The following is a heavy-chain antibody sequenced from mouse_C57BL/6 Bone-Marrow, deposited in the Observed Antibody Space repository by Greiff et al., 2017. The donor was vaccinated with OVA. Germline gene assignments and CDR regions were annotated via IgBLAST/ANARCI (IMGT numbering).Heavy chain of an antibody. CDR2: IYPGDGDT. J-gene: IGHJ2*01. V-gene: IGHV1-82*01. Sequence: QVQLQQPGAELVKPGASVKVSCKASGYAFSSSWMNWVKQRPGKGLEWIGRIYPGDGDTNYNGKFKGKATLTADKSSSTAYMQLSSLTSEDSAVYFCARSPRQLKPVYFDYWGQGTTLTVSS. CDR1: GYAFSSSW. D-gene: IGHD3-2*02. CDR3: ARSPRQLKPVYFDY.